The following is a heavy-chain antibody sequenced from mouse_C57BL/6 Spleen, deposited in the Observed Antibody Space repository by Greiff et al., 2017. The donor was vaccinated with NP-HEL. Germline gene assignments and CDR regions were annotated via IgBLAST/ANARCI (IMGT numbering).Heavy chain of an antibody. CDR3: ARSTVRGYYAMDY. J-gene: IGHJ4*01. CDR1: GYTFTSYW. V-gene: IGHV1-69*01. CDR2: IDPSDSYT. Sequence: QVQLQQPGAELVMPGASVKLSCKASGYTFTSYWMHWVKQRPGQGLEWIGEIDPSDSYTNYNQKFKGKSTLTVDKSSSTAYMQLSSLTSEDSAVYYCARSTVRGYYAMDYWGQGTSVTVSS.